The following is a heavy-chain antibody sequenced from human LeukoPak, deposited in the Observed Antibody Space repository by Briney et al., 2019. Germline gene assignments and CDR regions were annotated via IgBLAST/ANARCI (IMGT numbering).Heavy chain of an antibody. V-gene: IGHV1-18*01. Sequence: ASVKVSCKASGYTFTSYGISWVRQAPGQGLEWMGWISAYNGNTNYAQKLQGRVTMTTDTSTSTAYMELRSLRSDDTAVYYCAGESGWELRLSSPDYWGQGTLVTVSS. CDR1: GYTFTSYG. D-gene: IGHD1-26*01. CDR3: AGESGWELRLSSPDY. J-gene: IGHJ4*02. CDR2: ISAYNGNT.